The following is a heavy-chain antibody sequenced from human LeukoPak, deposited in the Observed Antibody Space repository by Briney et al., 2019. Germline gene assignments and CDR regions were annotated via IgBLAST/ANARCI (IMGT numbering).Heavy chain of an antibody. V-gene: IGHV4-34*01. CDR2: INHSGST. CDR3: ARGLIGLYDYVWGSYRWEFDY. J-gene: IGHJ4*02. Sequence: SETLSLTCAVYGGSFSGYYWSWIRQPPGKGLEGIGEINHSGSTNYNPSLTSRVTISVDTSKNQFSLKLSSVTAADTAVYYCARGLIGLYDYVWGSYRWEFDYWGQGTLVTVSS. D-gene: IGHD3-16*02. CDR1: GGSFSGYY.